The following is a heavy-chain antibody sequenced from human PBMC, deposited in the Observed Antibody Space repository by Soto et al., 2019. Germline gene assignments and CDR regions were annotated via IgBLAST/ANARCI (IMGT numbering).Heavy chain of an antibody. D-gene: IGHD6-25*01. CDR3: ATHMYFITAAGGGIDD. Sequence: EVQLVESGGGLVQPGRSLRLSCAASGFTFDDNAMHWVRQSPGKGLEWVSGISWNSGTIAYADSVKGRFTISRDNAKNSLYLQMNSLRAADPALYYCATHMYFITAAGGGIDDWGQGTLVTVSS. J-gene: IGHJ4*02. CDR1: GFTFDDNA. V-gene: IGHV3-9*01. CDR2: ISWNSGTI.